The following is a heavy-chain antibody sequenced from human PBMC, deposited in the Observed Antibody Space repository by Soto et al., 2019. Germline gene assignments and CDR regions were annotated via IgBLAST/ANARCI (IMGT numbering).Heavy chain of an antibody. V-gene: IGHV4-31*03. CDR2: IYHTGST. CDR1: GVTVSSDAYY. Sequence: PSETLSLTCTVSGVTVSSDAYYWSWIRQHPGKGLEWIGNIYHTGSTYYSPSLKSRVAISLDTSKNQFSLTLPSVTAADTAVYYCARYRFSGNKWSKFDYWRQGTLVNVS. J-gene: IGHJ4*02. D-gene: IGHD3-16*02. CDR3: ARYRFSGNKWSKFDY.